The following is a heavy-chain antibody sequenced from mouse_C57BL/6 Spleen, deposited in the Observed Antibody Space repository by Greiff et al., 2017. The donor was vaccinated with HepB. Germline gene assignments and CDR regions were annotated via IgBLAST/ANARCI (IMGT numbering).Heavy chain of an antibody. CDR3: AKYDYGVGRNYFDY. J-gene: IGHJ2*01. CDR2: IYPRSGNT. Sequence: QVQLQQSGAELARPGASVKLSCKASGYTFTSYGISWVKQRTGQGLEWIGEIYPRSGNTYYNKKFKGKATLTADKSSSTAYMELRSLTSEDSAVYFCAKYDYGVGRNYFDYWGQGTTLTVSS. CDR1: GYTFTSYG. D-gene: IGHD2-4*01. V-gene: IGHV1-81*01.